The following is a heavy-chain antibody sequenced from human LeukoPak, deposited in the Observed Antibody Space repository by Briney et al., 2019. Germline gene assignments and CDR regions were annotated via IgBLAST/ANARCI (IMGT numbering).Heavy chain of an antibody. CDR3: ARDSPGIQPGRGFDY. D-gene: IGHD5-18*01. V-gene: IGHV1-69*04. J-gene: IGHJ4*02. CDR2: IIPILGIA. CDR1: GGTFSSYA. Sequence: SVKVSCKASGGTFSSYAVSWVRQAPGQGLEWMGRIIPILGIANYAQKFQGRVTITADKSTSTAYMELSSLRSEDTAVYYCARDSPGIQPGRGFDYWGQGTLVTVSS.